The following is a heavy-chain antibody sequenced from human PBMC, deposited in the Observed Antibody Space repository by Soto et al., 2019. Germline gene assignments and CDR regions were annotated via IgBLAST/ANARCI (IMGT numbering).Heavy chain of an antibody. CDR2: ISAYNGNT. CDR1: GYTFTSYG. CDR3: ARDRGWDDYVWGSYRSNKISGNFDY. D-gene: IGHD3-16*02. Sequence: ASVKVSCKASGYTFTSYGISWVRQAPGQGLEWMGWISAYNGNTNYAQKLQGRVTMTTDTSTSTAYMELRSLRSDDTAVYYCARDRGWDDYVWGSYRSNKISGNFDYWGQGTLVTVSS. V-gene: IGHV1-18*04. J-gene: IGHJ4*02.